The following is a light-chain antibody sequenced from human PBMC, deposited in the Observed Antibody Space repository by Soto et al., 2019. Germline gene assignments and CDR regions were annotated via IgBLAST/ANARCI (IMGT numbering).Light chain of an antibody. J-gene: IGKJ1*01. CDR1: QSISSW. CDR2: DVS. Sequence: DIQMTQSPSTLSASVGDRVTITCRASQSISSWLAWYQQKPGKAPRLLIYDVSNLQSGVPSRFSGSGSGTEFTLTISSLEPDDFATYYCQQYKMYSPWTFGQGTKV. V-gene: IGKV1-5*01. CDR3: QQYKMYSPWT.